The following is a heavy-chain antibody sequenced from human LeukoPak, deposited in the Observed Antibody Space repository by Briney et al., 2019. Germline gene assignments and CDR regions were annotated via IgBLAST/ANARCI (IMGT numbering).Heavy chain of an antibody. Sequence: GGSLRLSCAASGFTFSSYGMHWVRQAPGKGLEWVAFIRYDGSNKYYADSVKGRFTISRDNSKNTLYLQMDSLRAEDTAVYYCAKDQVGATMYFDYWGQGTLVTVSS. J-gene: IGHJ4*02. CDR3: AKDQVGATMYFDY. CDR2: IRYDGSNK. D-gene: IGHD1-26*01. CDR1: GFTFSSYG. V-gene: IGHV3-30*02.